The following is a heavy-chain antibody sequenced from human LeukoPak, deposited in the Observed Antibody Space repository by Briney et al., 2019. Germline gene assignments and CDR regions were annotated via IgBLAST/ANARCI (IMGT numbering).Heavy chain of an antibody. J-gene: IGHJ5*02. V-gene: IGHV4-39*01. CDR2: IYYSGST. CDR1: GGSISSSSYY. CDR3: AATWIQLWLTLDP. Sequence: SETLSLTCTVSGGSISSSSYYWGWIRQPPGEGLEWIGSIYYSGSTYYNPSLKSRVTISVDTSKNQFSLKLSSVTAADTAVYYCAATWIQLWLTLDPWGQGTLVTVSS. D-gene: IGHD5-18*01.